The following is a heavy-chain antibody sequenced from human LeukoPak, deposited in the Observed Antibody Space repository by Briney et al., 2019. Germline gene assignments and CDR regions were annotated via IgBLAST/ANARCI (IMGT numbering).Heavy chain of an antibody. CDR3: ARHDYGDYSPFDY. J-gene: IGHJ4*02. D-gene: IGHD4-17*01. CDR2: IYYSGST. Sequence: SETLSLTCTVSGGSISSYYWSWVRQPPGKGLEWIGYIYYSGSTNYNPSLKSRVTISVDTSNNQFSLKLSAVTAADTAVYYGARHDYGDYSPFDYWGQGTLVTVSS. V-gene: IGHV4-59*08. CDR1: GGSISSYY.